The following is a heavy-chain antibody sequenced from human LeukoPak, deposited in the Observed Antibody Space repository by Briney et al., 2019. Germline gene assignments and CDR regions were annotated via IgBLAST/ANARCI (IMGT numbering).Heavy chain of an antibody. V-gene: IGHV1-8*01. Sequence: ASVKVSCKASGYTFTSYDINWVRQATGQGLEWMGWMNPNSGSTGYAQKFQGRVTMTRNTSISTAYMELSSLRSEDTAVYYCARRRSSSWYLRGYYYYYYGMDVWGQGTTVTVSS. CDR3: ARRRSSSWYLRGYYYYYYGMDV. CDR1: GYTFTSYD. CDR2: MNPNSGST. D-gene: IGHD6-13*01. J-gene: IGHJ6*02.